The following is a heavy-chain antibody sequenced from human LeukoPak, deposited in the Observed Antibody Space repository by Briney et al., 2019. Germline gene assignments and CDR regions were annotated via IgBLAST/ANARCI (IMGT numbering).Heavy chain of an antibody. J-gene: IGHJ4*02. D-gene: IGHD3-16*01. CDR3: ASYVWGLGYFDS. CDR2: IWFDGSNK. Sequence: PRGSLRLSCAASGFTFSSYGMHWVRQAPGKGLEWVAIIWFDGSNKYSADSVKGRFTISRDNSKNTLYLQMNSLRAEDTAVYYCASYVWGLGYFDSWGQGTLVTVSS. V-gene: IGHV3-33*01. CDR1: GFTFSSYG.